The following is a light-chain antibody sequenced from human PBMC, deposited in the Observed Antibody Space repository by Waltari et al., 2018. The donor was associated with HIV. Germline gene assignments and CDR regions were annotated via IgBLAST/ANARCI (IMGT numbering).Light chain of an antibody. CDR1: GSNIGAGYD. J-gene: IGLJ3*02. CDR2: YTN. Sequence: QSVLTQPPSVSGAPGQRVTIPCTGSGSNIGAGYDVHWYRHVPGTAPKLLIDYTNNRPSGIPDRFVGSKSGTSASLAISGLQADDEAYYYCQSYDTRLGALVFGGGTRLTVL. CDR3: QSYDTRLGALV. V-gene: IGLV1-40*01.